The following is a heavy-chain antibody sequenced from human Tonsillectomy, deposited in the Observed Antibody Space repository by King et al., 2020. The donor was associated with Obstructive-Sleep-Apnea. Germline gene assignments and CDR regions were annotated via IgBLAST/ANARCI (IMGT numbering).Heavy chain of an antibody. D-gene: IGHD4-17*01. CDR2: ISSDGRTT. CDR1: GFTFSNYW. V-gene: IGHV3-74*01. Sequence: VQLVESGGGLAQPGGSLRLSCAASGFTFSNYWMHWGRQAPGKGLVWVSRISSDGRTTNYADSVKGRFTISRDNAKNTLYLQTNSLRAEDTAVYYCAVTTSSPLDYWGQGTLVTVSS. CDR3: AVTTSSPLDY. J-gene: IGHJ4*02.